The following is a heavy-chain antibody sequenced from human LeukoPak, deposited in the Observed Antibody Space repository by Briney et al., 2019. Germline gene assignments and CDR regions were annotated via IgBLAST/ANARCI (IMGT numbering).Heavy chain of an antibody. CDR2: ISGSGGNT. V-gene: IGHV3-23*01. D-gene: IGHD2-2*02. Sequence: PGGSLRLSCAASGFTVSSNYMSWVRQAPGKGLEWVSTISGSGGNTYYADSVKGRFTISRDNSKNTLYLQMNSLRAEDTAVYYAYCSTSSCYSFSNWGQGTLVTVSS. CDR1: GFTVSSNY. CDR3: YCSTSSCYSFSN. J-gene: IGHJ4*02.